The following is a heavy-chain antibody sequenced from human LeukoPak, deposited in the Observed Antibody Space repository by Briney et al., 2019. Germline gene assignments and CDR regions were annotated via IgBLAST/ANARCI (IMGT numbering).Heavy chain of an antibody. CDR2: INHSGST. CDR3: ARGRYNYGGYYFDY. D-gene: IGHD5-18*01. V-gene: IGHV4-34*01. Sequence: SETLSLTCAVYGGSFSGYCWSWIRQPPGKGLEWIGEINHSGSTNYNPSLKSRVTISVDTSKNLFSLKLSSVTAADTAVYYCARGRYNYGGYYFDYWGQGTLVTVSS. J-gene: IGHJ4*02. CDR1: GGSFSGYC.